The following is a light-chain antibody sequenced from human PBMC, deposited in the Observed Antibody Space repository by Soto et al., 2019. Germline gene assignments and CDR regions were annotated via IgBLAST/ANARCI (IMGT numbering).Light chain of an antibody. V-gene: IGKV3-11*01. CDR2: DAF. CDR1: QSVSSY. J-gene: IGKJ1*01. CDR3: VHRSTCPWT. Sequence: EIVLTQSPATLSLSPGERATLSCRASQSVSSYLAWYQQKPGQALRLLIYDAFNRATGIPARFSGSGSGTDFTLTISSLEPQDFAVYYCVHRSTCPWTIGQGSKVEIK.